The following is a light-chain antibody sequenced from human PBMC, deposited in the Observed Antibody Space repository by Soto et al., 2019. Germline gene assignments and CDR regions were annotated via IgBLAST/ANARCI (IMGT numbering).Light chain of an antibody. CDR2: GAS. J-gene: IGKJ3*01. Sequence: EIVMTQSPATLSVSPGERASLSCRASQSVSTNLAWYQQKPAQAPRLLIYGASTRATGIPARFSGSGSGTDFTLTISRLEPEDFAVYYCQQYGSSPPFTFGPGTKVDIK. V-gene: IGKV3-15*01. CDR3: QQYGSSPPFT. CDR1: QSVSTN.